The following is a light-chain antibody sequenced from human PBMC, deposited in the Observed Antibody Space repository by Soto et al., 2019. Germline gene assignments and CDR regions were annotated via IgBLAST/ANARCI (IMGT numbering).Light chain of an antibody. Sequence: DIQMTQSPSYLSASVGERVTITCRAGQGVGTYVSWYQQKPGKAPKLLIYGASSLQSGVPSRFSGSGSGTHFTLTISSLQPEDFATYYCQQSYTAPRALSFGGGTKVEI. J-gene: IGKJ4*01. V-gene: IGKV1-39*01. CDR1: QGVGTY. CDR2: GAS. CDR3: QQSYTAPRALS.